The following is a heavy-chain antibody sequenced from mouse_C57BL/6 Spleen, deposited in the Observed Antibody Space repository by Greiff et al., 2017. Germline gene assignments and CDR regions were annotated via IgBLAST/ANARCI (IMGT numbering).Heavy chain of an antibody. J-gene: IGHJ2*01. V-gene: IGHV7-3*01. CDR2: IRNKANGYTT. Sequence: EVKVEESGGGLVQPGGSLSLSCAASGFTFTDYYMSWVRQPPGKALEWLGFIRNKANGYTTEYSASVKGRFTISRDNSQSILYLQMNALRAEDSATYYCARYYPGTGCDYWGQGTTLTVSS. D-gene: IGHD4-1*01. CDR3: ARYYPGTGCDY. CDR1: GFTFTDYY.